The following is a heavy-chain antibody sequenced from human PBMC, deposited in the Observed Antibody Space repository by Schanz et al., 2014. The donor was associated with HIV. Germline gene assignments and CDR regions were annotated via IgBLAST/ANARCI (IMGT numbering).Heavy chain of an antibody. Sequence: QVQLVQSGAEMKKPGASVRVSCKASGYSFTSNFIHWVRQAPGQGLQWMGVINTNGGGTSDALRGRVIITRDTSTSTVYMHLSNMRFEDSAVYYCAREKMDTGGLDVWGQGTTVTVSS. CDR3: AREKMDTGGLDV. J-gene: IGHJ6*02. CDR2: INTNGGGT. V-gene: IGHV1-46*01. CDR1: GYSFTSNF.